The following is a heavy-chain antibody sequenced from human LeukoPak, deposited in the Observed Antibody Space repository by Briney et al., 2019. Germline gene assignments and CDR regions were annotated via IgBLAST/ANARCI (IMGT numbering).Heavy chain of an antibody. CDR3: ARALYSMTTVTTEYWFDY. D-gene: IGHD4-17*01. CDR2: IYYSGST. Sequence: SETLSLTCTVSGGSISSSSYYWGWIRQSTGKGLEWIGSIYYSGSTYYNPSLQSRVIISVDTSRNQFSLKLTSVTAADTAVYYCARALYSMTTVTTEYWFDYWGQGTLVTVSS. V-gene: IGHV4-39*07. CDR1: GGSISSSSYY. J-gene: IGHJ4*02.